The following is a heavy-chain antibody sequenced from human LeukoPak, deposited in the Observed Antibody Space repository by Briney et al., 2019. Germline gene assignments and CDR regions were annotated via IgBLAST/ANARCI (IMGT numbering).Heavy chain of an antibody. D-gene: IGHD3/OR15-3a*01. CDR1: GFNFSSHV. Sequence: GGSLRLSCAASGFNFSSHVMHWVRQAPAKELEWVTFIQSDGSSNYYGDSVKGRFTLSRDNFKNTLSLQMNSLRAEDTAVYYCVRDRDWGFDYWGQGSLVTVSS. V-gene: IGHV3-30*02. J-gene: IGHJ4*02. CDR3: VRDRDWGFDY. CDR2: IQSDGSSN.